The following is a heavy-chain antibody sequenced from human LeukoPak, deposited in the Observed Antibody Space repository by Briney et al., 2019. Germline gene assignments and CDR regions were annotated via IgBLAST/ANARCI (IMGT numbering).Heavy chain of an antibody. CDR1: GFTFSSYA. D-gene: IGHD3-22*01. CDR3: AKADYYDSSGYPSNADY. Sequence: GGSLRLSCAASGFTFSSYAMSWVRQAPGKGLEWVSAISGSGGSTYYADSVKGRFTISRDNSKNTPYLQMNSLRAEDTAVYYCAKADYYDSSGYPSNADYWGQGTLVTVSS. V-gene: IGHV3-23*01. CDR2: ISGSGGST. J-gene: IGHJ4*02.